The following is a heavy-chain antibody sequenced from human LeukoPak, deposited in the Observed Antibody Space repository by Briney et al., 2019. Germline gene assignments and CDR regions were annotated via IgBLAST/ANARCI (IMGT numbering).Heavy chain of an antibody. D-gene: IGHD2-8*02. CDR3: ARGPGGRSTLFDY. CDR2: IKEDGSEK. Sequence: GGSLRLSCAASGFTFNRDWTAWVRQAPGKGLEWVANIKEDGSEKNYVDSVKGRFTISRDNAKNSLYLQMNSLRAEDTAVYYCARGPGGRSTLFDYWGQGTLVTVSS. V-gene: IGHV3-7*01. CDR1: GFTFNRDW. J-gene: IGHJ4*02.